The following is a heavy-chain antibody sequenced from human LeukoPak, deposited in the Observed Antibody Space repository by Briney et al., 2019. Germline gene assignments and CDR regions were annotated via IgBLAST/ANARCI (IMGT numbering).Heavy chain of an antibody. CDR3: ARAVVIAPQTFDY. J-gene: IGHJ4*02. D-gene: IGHD2-21*01. V-gene: IGHV4-59*01. Sequence: SETLSLTCTVSGESISGFYWTWIRQPPGKGLEWIGYIYYSGSTNYNPSLKSRVTISVDTSKNQFSLKLSSVTAADTAVYYCARAVVIAPQTFDYWGQGTLVTVSS. CDR1: GESISGFY. CDR2: IYYSGST.